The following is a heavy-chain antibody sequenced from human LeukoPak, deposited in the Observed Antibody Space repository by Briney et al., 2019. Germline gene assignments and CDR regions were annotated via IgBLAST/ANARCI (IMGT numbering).Heavy chain of an antibody. CDR1: GFTFNNYA. CDR3: AKYVVSTRSGALDY. CDR2: ISGSGGST. Sequence: GGSLRLSCAASGFTFNNYAMDWVRQAPGKGLEWVSGISGSGGSTYYADSVKGRFTISRDNSKNTLYLQMNSLRAEDTAVYYCAKYVVSTRSGALDYWGRGTLVTVSS. V-gene: IGHV3-23*01. D-gene: IGHD5/OR15-5a*01. J-gene: IGHJ4*02.